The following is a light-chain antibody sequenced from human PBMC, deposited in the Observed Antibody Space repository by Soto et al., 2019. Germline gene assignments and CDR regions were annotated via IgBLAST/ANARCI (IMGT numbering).Light chain of an antibody. J-gene: IGLJ1*01. Sequence: QSALTQPASGSGSPGQSITISCTGTSSDVGGYKYVSWYQQHPGKAPKLMIYEVSNRPSGVSNRFSGSKSGNTASLTISGLQAEDEADYYCSSYTSSSTLPYVFGTGTKLTLL. CDR1: SSDVGGYKY. V-gene: IGLV2-14*01. CDR3: SSYTSSSTLPYV. CDR2: EVS.